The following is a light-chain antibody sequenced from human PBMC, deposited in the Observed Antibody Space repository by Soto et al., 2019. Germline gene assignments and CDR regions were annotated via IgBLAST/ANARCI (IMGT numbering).Light chain of an antibody. CDR2: RNN. V-gene: IGLV1-47*03. CDR1: SSNIGSNY. CDR3: AAWDDSLSGWV. Sequence: QSVLTQPPSASGTPGQRVTISCSGSSSNIGSNYVYWYQQLPGTAPKLLIYRNNQRPSGVPDRFSGSKSGTSASLAINGLWSEDEADSYCAAWDDSLSGWVFGGGTKLTV. J-gene: IGLJ3*02.